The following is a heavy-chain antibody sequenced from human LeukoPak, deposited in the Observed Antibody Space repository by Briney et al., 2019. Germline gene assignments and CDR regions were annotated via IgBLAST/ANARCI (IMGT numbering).Heavy chain of an antibody. CDR2: IDAGNGNT. CDR1: GYTFTRYA. CDR3: ARALTVGATSPFDY. Sequence: ASVKVSCKASGYTFTRYAVHWVRQAPGQRLEWMGWIDAGNGNTKYSQKFQGRVTITADESTSTAYMELSSLRSEDTAVYYCARALTVGATSPFDYWGQGTLVTVSS. V-gene: IGHV1-3*01. D-gene: IGHD1-26*01. J-gene: IGHJ4*02.